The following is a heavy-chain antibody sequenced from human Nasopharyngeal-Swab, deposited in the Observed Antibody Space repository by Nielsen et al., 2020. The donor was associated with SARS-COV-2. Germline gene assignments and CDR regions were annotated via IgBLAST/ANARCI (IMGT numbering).Heavy chain of an antibody. Sequence: GGSLRPSCAASGFTFSNSAMSWVRQAPGQGLEWVSVISGDSDSTYYTDSVRGRFTISRDNSKNTLNLQMNNLRAEDTAIYYCAKDRDSGDDSEEYYHYYGMDVWGQGAPVTVSS. CDR3: AKDRDSGDDSEEYYHYYGMDV. J-gene: IGHJ6*02. V-gene: IGHV3-23*01. CDR2: ISGDSDST. CDR1: GFTFSNSA. D-gene: IGHD5-12*01.